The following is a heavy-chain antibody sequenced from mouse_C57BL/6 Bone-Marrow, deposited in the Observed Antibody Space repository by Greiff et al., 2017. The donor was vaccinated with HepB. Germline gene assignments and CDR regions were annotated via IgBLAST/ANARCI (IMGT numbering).Heavy chain of an antibody. CDR3: ARWAYYYGSSPLWYFDV. V-gene: IGHV1-18*01. J-gene: IGHJ1*03. D-gene: IGHD1-1*01. CDR2: INPNNGGT. CDR1: GYTFTDYN. Sequence: VQLQQSGPELVKPGASVKIPCKASGYTFTDYNMDWVKQSHGKSLEWIGDINPNNGGTIYNQKFKGKATLTVDKSSSTAYMELRSLTSEDTAVYYCARWAYYYGSSPLWYFDVWGTGTTVTVSS.